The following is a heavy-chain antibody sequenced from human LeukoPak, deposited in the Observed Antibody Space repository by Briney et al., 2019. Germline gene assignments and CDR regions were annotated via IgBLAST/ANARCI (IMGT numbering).Heavy chain of an antibody. Sequence: NPSQTLSLTCTVSGGSISSGGYYWSWIRQPPGKGLEWIGYIYHSGSTYYNPSLKSRVTISVDTSKNQFSLKLRSVTAADTAVYYCARDRRQWLRGPFDPWGQGTLVTVSS. V-gene: IGHV4-30-2*01. CDR3: ARDRRQWLRGPFDP. J-gene: IGHJ5*02. CDR2: IYHSGST. D-gene: IGHD6-19*01. CDR1: GGSISSGGYY.